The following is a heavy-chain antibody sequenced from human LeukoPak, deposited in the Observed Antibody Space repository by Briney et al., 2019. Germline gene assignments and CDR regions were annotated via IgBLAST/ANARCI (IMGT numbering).Heavy chain of an antibody. CDR3: ARDYYGSGGGGFDP. CDR1: GYTFTGHY. J-gene: IGHJ5*02. CDR2: INPSGGGT. D-gene: IGHD3-10*01. V-gene: IGHV1-2*02. Sequence: GASVKVSCKASGYTFTGHYMHWVRQAPGQGFEWMGWINPSGGGTNYAQRFQGRVTMTRDTSISTAYMELTSLTSDDTAVYYCARDYYGSGGGGFDPWGQGTLVTVSS.